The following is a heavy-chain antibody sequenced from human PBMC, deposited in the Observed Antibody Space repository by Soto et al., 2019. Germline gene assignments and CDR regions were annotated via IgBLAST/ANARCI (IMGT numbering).Heavy chain of an antibody. D-gene: IGHD3-10*01. V-gene: IGHV1-58*01. CDR2: IVVGSGNT. CDR3: VAAASSLYWYFDL. CDR1: GFTFTSSA. J-gene: IGHJ2*01. Sequence: QMQLVQSGPEVKKPGTSVKVSCKASGFTFTSSAVQWVRQARGQRLEWIGWIVVGSGNTNYAQKFQERVTITRDMSTSTAYMELSSLRSEDTAVYYCVAAASSLYWYFDLWGRGTLVTVSS.